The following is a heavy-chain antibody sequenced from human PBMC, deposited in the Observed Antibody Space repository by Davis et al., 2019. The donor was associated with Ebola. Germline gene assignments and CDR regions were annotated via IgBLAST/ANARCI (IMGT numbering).Heavy chain of an antibody. D-gene: IGHD6-19*01. J-gene: IGHJ4*02. Sequence: PGGSLRLSCTVSGGSISSGSYYWSWIRQPPGKGLEWIGYIYYSGSTNYNPSLKSRVTMSVDTSKNQFSLRLSSVTAADTAVYYCARDLKYSSGSYGPGEYWGQGTLVTVSS. CDR1: GGSISSGSYY. V-gene: IGHV4-61*01. CDR2: IYYSGST. CDR3: ARDLKYSSGSYGPGEY.